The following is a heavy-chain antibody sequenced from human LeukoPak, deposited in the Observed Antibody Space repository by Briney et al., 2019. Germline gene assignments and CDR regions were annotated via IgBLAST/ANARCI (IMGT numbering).Heavy chain of an antibody. D-gene: IGHD3-9*01. Sequence: SETLSLTCSASGVSITNNNYWSWIRQSPGKGLEWIGYIYYSGSTNYNPSLKSRITMSVDTSKNQYSLKLSSVAAADTAVYYCGLTPTISTGYGWFDPWGQGTLVIVSS. CDR1: GVSITNNNY. CDR3: GLTPTISTGYGWFDP. CDR2: IYYSGST. J-gene: IGHJ5*02. V-gene: IGHV4-59*01.